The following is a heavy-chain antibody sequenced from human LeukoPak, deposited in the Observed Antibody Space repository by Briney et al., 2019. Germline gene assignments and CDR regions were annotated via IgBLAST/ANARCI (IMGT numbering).Heavy chain of an antibody. V-gene: IGHV4-39*07. CDR1: GGSISSSDYY. D-gene: IGHD6-13*01. CDR3: ARDGYSSR. Sequence: SETLSLTCTVSGGSISSSDYYWGWIRQPPGKGLEWIGSIYYGGSTYYNPSLKSRVTISVDTSKNQFSLKLSSVTAADTAVYYCARDGYSSRWGQGTLVTVSS. J-gene: IGHJ4*02. CDR2: IYYGGST.